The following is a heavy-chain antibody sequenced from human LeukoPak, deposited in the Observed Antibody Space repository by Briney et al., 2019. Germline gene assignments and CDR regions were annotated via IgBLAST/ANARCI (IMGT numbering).Heavy chain of an antibody. CDR2: IRYDGSNK. CDR1: GFTFSSYG. Sequence: PGGSLRLSCAASGFTFSSYGMHWVRQAPGKGLEGVAFIRYDGSNKYYADSVKGRFTISRDNSKNTLYLQMNSLRAEDTAVYYCAKDPGVVPAASYYFDYWGQGTLVTVSS. V-gene: IGHV3-30*02. D-gene: IGHD2-2*01. CDR3: AKDPGVVPAASYYFDY. J-gene: IGHJ4*02.